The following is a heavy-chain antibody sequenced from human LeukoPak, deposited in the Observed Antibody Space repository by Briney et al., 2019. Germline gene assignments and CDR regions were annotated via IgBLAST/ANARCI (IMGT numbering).Heavy chain of an antibody. Sequence: SVKVSCKASGGTFSSYAISWVRQAPGQGLEWMGRIIPILGIANYAQKFQGRVTITADKSTSTAYMELSSLRSEDTAVYYCELRYSDYFDYWGQGTLVTVSS. D-gene: IGHD3-9*01. V-gene: IGHV1-69*04. J-gene: IGHJ4*02. CDR1: GGTFSSYA. CDR3: ELRYSDYFDY. CDR2: IIPILGIA.